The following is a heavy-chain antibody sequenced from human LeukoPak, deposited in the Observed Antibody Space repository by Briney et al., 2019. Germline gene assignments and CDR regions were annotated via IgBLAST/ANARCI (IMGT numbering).Heavy chain of an antibody. CDR3: ARDDTSVHFFDY. Sequence: PGGSLRLSCAASGFTFKIYSMNWVRQAPGKGLEWVSSITSSSHMYYADSVKGRFTISRDNAKNSLYLQMNTLRAEDTAVYYCARDDTSVHFFDYWGQGTLVTVSS. CDR2: ITSSSHM. J-gene: IGHJ4*02. D-gene: IGHD1-1*01. V-gene: IGHV3-21*01. CDR1: GFTFKIYS.